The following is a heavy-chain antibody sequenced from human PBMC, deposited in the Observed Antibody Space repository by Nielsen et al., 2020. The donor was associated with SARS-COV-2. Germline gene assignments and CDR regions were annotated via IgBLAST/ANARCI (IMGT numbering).Heavy chain of an antibody. CDR1: GGSISSYY. V-gene: IGHV4-4*07. CDR2: IYTSGST. CDR3: ARGVAATYYYYGMDV. Sequence: GSLRLSCTVSGGSISSYYWSWIRQPAGKGLEWIGRIYTSGSTNYNPSLKSRVTMSVDTSKNQFSLKLSSVTAADTAVYYCARGVAATYYYYGMDVWGQGTTVTVSS. D-gene: IGHD6-19*01. J-gene: IGHJ6*02.